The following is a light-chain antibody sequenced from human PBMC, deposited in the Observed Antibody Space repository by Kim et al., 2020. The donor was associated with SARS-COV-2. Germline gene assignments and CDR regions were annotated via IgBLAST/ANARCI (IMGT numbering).Light chain of an antibody. Sequence: LTQPPSVSKGLRQTATLTCSGNSNNVGNQGAVWLQQHPGHPPKLLSYRNNNRPSGISEKLSASRSGNTASLTITGLQPEDEADYFCSAWDSSLSAWVFGGGTQLTVL. CDR1: SNNVGNQG. CDR2: RNN. V-gene: IGLV10-54*01. J-gene: IGLJ3*02. CDR3: SAWDSSLSAWV.